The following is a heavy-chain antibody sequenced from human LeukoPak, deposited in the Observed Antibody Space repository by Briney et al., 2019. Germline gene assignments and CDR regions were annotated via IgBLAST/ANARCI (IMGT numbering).Heavy chain of an antibody. J-gene: IGHJ4*02. V-gene: IGHV3-30*04. D-gene: IGHD6-19*01. CDR2: ISYDGSNK. CDR1: GFTFSSYA. Sequence: GGSLRLSCAASGFTFSSYAMHWVRQAPGKGLEWVAVISYDGSNKHYADSVKGRFTISRDNSKNTLYLQMNSLRAEDTAVYYCARDSRGSGWSYFDYWGQGTLVTVSS. CDR3: ARDSRGSGWSYFDY.